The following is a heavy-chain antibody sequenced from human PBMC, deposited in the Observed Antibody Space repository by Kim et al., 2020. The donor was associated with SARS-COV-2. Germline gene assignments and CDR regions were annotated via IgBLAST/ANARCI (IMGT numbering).Heavy chain of an antibody. CDR3: AGAWVHDY. Sequence: GGSLRLSCVASGFTFSNVWMNWVRQAPGKGLEWVATIKEDGSEKYYVDSVKGRFTISRDNARNSLYLQMNSLGAEDTAVYYCAGAWVHDYWGQGTLVTVS. D-gene: IGHD7-27*01. CDR1: GFTFSNVW. CDR2: IKEDGSEK. J-gene: IGHJ4*02. V-gene: IGHV3-7*01.